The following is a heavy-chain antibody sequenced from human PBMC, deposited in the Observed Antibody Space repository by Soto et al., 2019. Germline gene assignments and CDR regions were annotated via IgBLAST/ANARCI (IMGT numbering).Heavy chain of an antibody. V-gene: IGHV1-18*01. CDR1: GYTFSDHG. J-gene: IGHJ5*02. D-gene: IGHD2-8*01. Sequence: QIQLVQSGAEVKKPGASVRVSCKASGYTFSDHGFSWVRQGPGQGLEWLGWISAYSGATDYAQKFQGRVTRTTDTSTSTAYMELRSLRSDDTAVYYCAKDRPRLTQQFNGVSWGQGTLVTVSS. CDR3: AKDRPRLTQQFNGVS. CDR2: ISAYSGAT.